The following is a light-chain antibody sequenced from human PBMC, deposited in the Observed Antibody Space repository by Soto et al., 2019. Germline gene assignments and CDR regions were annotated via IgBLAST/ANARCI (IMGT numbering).Light chain of an antibody. J-gene: IGKJ5*01. V-gene: IGKV3-20*01. Sequence: PGERATLSCRASQSVSSNLAWYQQKPGQAPRLLIYGASSRATGIPDRFSGSGSGTDFTLTISRLEPEDFAVYYCQQYGSSPLITFGQGTRLEIK. CDR3: QQYGSSPLIT. CDR2: GAS. CDR1: QSVSSN.